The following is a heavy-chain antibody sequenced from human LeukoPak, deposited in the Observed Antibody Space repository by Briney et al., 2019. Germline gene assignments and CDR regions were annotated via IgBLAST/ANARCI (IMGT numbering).Heavy chain of an antibody. CDR1: GFTFSSYW. D-gene: IGHD6-19*01. CDR2: INSDGSST. J-gene: IGHJ5*02. V-gene: IGHV3-74*01. Sequence: GGSLRLSCAASGFTFSSYWMHWVRQAPGKGLVWVSRINSDGSSTSYADSVKGRFTISRDNAKNTLYLQMNSLRAEDTAVYYCAREEAYSSGWYFGENLFDPWGQGTLVTVSS. CDR3: AREEAYSSGWYFGENLFDP.